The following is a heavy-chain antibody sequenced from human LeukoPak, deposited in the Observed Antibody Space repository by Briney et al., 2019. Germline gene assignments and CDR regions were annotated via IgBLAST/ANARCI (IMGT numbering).Heavy chain of an antibody. CDR2: INPNSGGT. D-gene: IGHD6-19*01. V-gene: IGHV1-2*02. CDR3: AREVKAGYYFDY. J-gene: IGHJ4*02. Sequence: GASVKVSCKASGYTFTGYYMHWVRQAPGQGLEWMGWINPNSGGTSYAQKFQGRVTMTRDTSISTAYMELSRLRSDDTAVYYCAREVKAGYYFDYWGQGTLVTVSS. CDR1: GYTFTGYY.